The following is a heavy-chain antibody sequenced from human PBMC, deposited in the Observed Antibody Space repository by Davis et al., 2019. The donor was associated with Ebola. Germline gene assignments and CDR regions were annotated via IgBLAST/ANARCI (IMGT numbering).Heavy chain of an antibody. D-gene: IGHD1-26*01. V-gene: IGHV3-74*01. Sequence: PGGSLRLSCAASGFTFSSNSMNWVRQAPGKGLEWVSRINSDGGSTGYADPVKGRFTISRDNANNSLYLQMNNLRAEDTALYYCAKDTTNVWFNVWGQGTMVTVSS. J-gene: IGHJ3*01. CDR3: AKDTTNVWFNV. CDR1: GFTFSSNS. CDR2: INSDGGST.